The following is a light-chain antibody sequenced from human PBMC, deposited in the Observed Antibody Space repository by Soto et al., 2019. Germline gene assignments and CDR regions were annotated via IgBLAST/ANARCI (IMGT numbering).Light chain of an antibody. CDR3: QSYDSSLSGSYV. CDR2: NNN. CDR1: SSNIGAGYD. J-gene: IGLJ1*01. Sequence: QAVVTQPPSVSGAPGQRVTISCTGSSSNIGAGYDVHWYQRLPGTAPKVLIYNNNNRPSGAPDRFSGSKSGTSASLAITGLQAEDEADYYCQSYDSSLSGSYVFGTGTKLTVL. V-gene: IGLV1-40*01.